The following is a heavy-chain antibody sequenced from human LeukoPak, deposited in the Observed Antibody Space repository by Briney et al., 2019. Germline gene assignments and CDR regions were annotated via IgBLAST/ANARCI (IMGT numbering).Heavy chain of an antibody. J-gene: IGHJ3*02. CDR2: IYYSGST. Sequence: SQTLSLTCTVSGGSISSGGYYWSWIRQHPGKGLEWIGYIYYSGSTYYNPSLKSRVTISVDTSKNQFSLKLSSVTAADTAVYYCARAVWEWELRVDAFDIWGQGTMVTVSS. V-gene: IGHV4-31*03. CDR1: GGSISSGGYY. CDR3: ARAVWEWELRVDAFDI. D-gene: IGHD1-26*01.